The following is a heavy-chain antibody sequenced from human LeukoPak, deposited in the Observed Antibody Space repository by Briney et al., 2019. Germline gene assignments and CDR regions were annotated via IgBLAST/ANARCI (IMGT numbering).Heavy chain of an antibody. CDR3: ASSTSDHWYFDL. V-gene: IGHV3-30*14. J-gene: IGHJ2*01. Sequence: GGSLRLSCAASGFTFSSYAMHWVRQAPGKGLEWVAVISYDGSNKYYADSVQGRFTISRDNSKNTLYLQMNSLRAEDTAVYYCASSTSDHWYFDLWGRGTLVTVSS. CDR2: ISYDGSNK. D-gene: IGHD2-2*01. CDR1: GFTFSSYA.